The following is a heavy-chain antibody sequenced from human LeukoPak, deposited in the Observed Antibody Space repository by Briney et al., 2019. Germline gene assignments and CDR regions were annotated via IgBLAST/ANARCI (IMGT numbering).Heavy chain of an antibody. D-gene: IGHD2-2*02. J-gene: IGHJ5*02. Sequence: SETLSLTCTVSGYSISSGYYWGWIRQPPGKGLEWIGSIYHSGSTYYNPSLKSRVTISVDTSKNQFSLKLSSVTAADTAVYYCASTFVLGYCSSTSCYTGGWFDPWGQGTLVTVSS. CDR2: IYHSGST. CDR3: ASTFVLGYCSSTSCYTGGWFDP. CDR1: GYSISSGYY. V-gene: IGHV4-38-2*02.